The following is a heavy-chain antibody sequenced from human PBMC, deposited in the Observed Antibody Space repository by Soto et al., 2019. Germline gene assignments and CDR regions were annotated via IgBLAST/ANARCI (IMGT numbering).Heavy chain of an antibody. CDR2: IYYSGSTYYN. CDR1: GGSISSGGYY. Sequence: PSETLSLTCTVSGGSISSGGYYWSWIRQHPGKGLEWIGYIYYSGSTYYNYYNPSLKSRVTISVDTSKNQFSLKLSSVTAADTAVYYCARGLVVVAATSPWGQGTLVTVSS. CDR3: ARGLVVVAATSP. J-gene: IGHJ5*02. V-gene: IGHV4-31*03. D-gene: IGHD2-15*01.